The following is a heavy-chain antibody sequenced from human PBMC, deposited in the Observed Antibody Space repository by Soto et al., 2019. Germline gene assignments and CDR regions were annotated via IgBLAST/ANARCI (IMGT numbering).Heavy chain of an antibody. J-gene: IGHJ4*02. Sequence: EVQLLESGGGLVQPGGSLRLSCAASGFTFSNYAMSWVRQAPGTGLEWVSAISGSGGSTYYEDSVKGRFIISRDNSKNTVYLQMNSLRADDTAGYYCAKGGYCSSTSWFPFDYWGQGTLVTVSS. CDR3: AKGGYCSSTSWFPFDY. CDR1: GFTFSNYA. V-gene: IGHV3-23*01. CDR2: ISGSGGST. D-gene: IGHD2-2*01.